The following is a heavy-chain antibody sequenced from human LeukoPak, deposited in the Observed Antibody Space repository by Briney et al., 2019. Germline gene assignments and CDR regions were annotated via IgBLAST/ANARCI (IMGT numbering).Heavy chain of an antibody. CDR1: GYTFTGYY. V-gene: IGHV1-69*13. CDR3: AREEIVPKGAFDY. Sequence: SVKVSCKASGYTFTGYYMHWVRQAPGQGLEWMGWIIPIFGTANYAQKFQGRVTITADESTSTAYMELSSLRSEDTAVYYCAREEIVPKGAFDYWGQGTLVTVSS. D-gene: IGHD2-2*01. CDR2: IIPIFGTA. J-gene: IGHJ4*02.